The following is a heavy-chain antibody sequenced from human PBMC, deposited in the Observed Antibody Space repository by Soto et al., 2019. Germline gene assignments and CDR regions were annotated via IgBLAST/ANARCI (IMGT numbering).Heavy chain of an antibody. Sequence: LRLSCAASGFTFSSYSVNWVRQAPGKGLEWVSSISSSSSYIYYADSVKGRFTISRDNAKNSPYLQMNSLRAEDTAVYYCASFRGGYYYYGMDVWGQGTTVTVSS. CDR3: ASFRGGYYYYGMDV. D-gene: IGHD3-10*01. CDR1: GFTFSSYS. CDR2: ISSSSSYI. J-gene: IGHJ6*02. V-gene: IGHV3-21*01.